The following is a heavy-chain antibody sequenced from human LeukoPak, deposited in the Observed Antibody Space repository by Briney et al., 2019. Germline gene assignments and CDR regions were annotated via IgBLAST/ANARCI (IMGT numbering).Heavy chain of an antibody. CDR3: AKVPNWVPSGYYYYMDV. Sequence: PGGSLGLSCAASGFTFSSYAMSWVRQAPGKGLEWVSAISGSGGSTYYADSVKGRFTISRDNSKNTLYLQMNSLRAEDTAVYYCAKVPNWVPSGYYYYMDVWGKGTTVTVSS. CDR2: ISGSGGST. J-gene: IGHJ6*03. D-gene: IGHD7-27*01. V-gene: IGHV3-23*01. CDR1: GFTFSSYA.